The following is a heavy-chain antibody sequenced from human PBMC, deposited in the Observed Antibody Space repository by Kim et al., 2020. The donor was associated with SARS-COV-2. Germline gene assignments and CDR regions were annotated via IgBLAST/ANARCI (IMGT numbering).Heavy chain of an antibody. D-gene: IGHD5-12*01. CDR1: GGSINNNNYC. CDR2: IYYTGST. CDR3: AREENSGPFYQGFDG. V-gene: IGHV4-39*02. Sequence: SETLSLSCSVSGGSINNNNYCWGWIRQSPGKGLEWIGSIYYTGSTYYNPSLKTRVTISVDTSKQKFSLNLNSVSAADTAVYYCAREENSGPFYQGFDGWGQGTLVTVSS. J-gene: IGHJ4*02.